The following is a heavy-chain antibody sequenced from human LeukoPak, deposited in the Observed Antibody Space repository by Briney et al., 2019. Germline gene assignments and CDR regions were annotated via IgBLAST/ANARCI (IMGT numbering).Heavy chain of an antibody. CDR1: RYTFTSYG. J-gene: IGHJ3*02. CDR3: ARGVVAATPFDI. D-gene: IGHD1-26*01. Sequence: AGVKVSCQASRYTFTSYGISWVGQARAQGRAGMGWICAYNGNTTQAQKLQGRVTMTTDTSTSTDYMELRSLRSDDTAVYYCARGVVAATPFDIWGQGTMVTVSS. V-gene: IGHV1-18*01. CDR2: ICAYNGNT.